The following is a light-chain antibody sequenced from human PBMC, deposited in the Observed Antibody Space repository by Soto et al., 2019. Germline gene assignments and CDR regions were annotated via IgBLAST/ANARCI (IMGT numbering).Light chain of an antibody. CDR2: DAS. J-gene: IGKJ5*01. V-gene: IGKV1-33*01. CDR1: EDINNY. Sequence: DIQLTQSPSALSASVGDRVTITCQASEDINNYLNWYQQKPGKAPKLLIYDASDLETGVPSRFSGSVSGSDFTFTINNVQPEDVATYFCQHYRTLPPELTFGQGTRLEIK. CDR3: QHYRTLPPELT.